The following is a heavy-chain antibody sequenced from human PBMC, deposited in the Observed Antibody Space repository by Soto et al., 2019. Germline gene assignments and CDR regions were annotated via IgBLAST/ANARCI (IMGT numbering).Heavy chain of an antibody. Sequence: SVKVSCKASGGTFSSYAISWVRQAPGQGLEWMGGIIPIFGTANYAQKFQGRVTITADESTSTAYMELSSLRSEDTAVYYCARDTGAVTTPNYYYYGMDVWGQGTTVTVSS. CDR2: IIPIFGTA. CDR3: ARDTGAVTTPNYYYYGMDV. CDR1: GGTFSSYA. D-gene: IGHD4-4*01. V-gene: IGHV1-69*13. J-gene: IGHJ6*02.